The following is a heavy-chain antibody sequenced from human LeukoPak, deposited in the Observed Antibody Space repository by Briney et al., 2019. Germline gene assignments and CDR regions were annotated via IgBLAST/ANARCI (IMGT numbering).Heavy chain of an antibody. CDR3: ARAGYYDSSGYYWFDP. CDR2: IYYSGST. J-gene: IGHJ5*02. Sequence: PSETLSLTCTVSGGSISSSSYNWGWIRQSPGKGLEWIGTIYYSGSTYYNPSLKSRVTISVDTSKNQFSLKLSSVTAADTAVYYCARAGYYDSSGYYWFDPWGQGTLVTVSS. CDR1: GGSISSSSYN. D-gene: IGHD3-22*01. V-gene: IGHV4-39*07.